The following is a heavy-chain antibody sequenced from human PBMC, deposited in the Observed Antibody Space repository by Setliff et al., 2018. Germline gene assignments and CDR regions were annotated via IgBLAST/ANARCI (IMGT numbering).Heavy chain of an antibody. CDR3: ASVVEDYYDSSGYYSTD. V-gene: IGHV4-38-2*01. CDR2: IYYSGST. CDR1: GYSISSGYY. Sequence: SETLSLTCSVSGYSISSGYYWGWIRQPPGKGLEWIGSIYYSGSTYYNPSLKSRVTISVDTSKNQFSLKLSSVTAADTAVYYCASVVEDYYDSSGYYSTDWGQGTLVTVSS. D-gene: IGHD3-22*01. J-gene: IGHJ4*02.